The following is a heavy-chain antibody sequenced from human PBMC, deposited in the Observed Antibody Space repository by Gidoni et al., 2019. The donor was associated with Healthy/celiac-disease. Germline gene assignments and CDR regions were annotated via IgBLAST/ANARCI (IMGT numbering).Heavy chain of an antibody. Sequence: QVQLQQWGAGLLKPSETLSLTCAVYGGSFSGYDWSWIRQPPGKGLEWIGEINHSGSTNYNPSLKSRVTISVDTSKNQFSLKLSSVTAADTAVYYWARNSPGLFDPWGQGTLVTVSS. CDR1: GGSFSGYD. V-gene: IGHV4-34*01. J-gene: IGHJ5*02. CDR2: INHSGST. CDR3: ARNSPGLFDP. D-gene: IGHD2-15*01.